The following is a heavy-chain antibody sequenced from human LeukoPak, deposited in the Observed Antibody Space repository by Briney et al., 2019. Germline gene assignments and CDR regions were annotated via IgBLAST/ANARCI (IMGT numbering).Heavy chain of an antibody. V-gene: IGHV4-31*03. Sequence: SETLSLTCTVSGGSISSSSYYWGWIRQHPGKGLEWIGYFYYSGSTCYNPSLKSRVTISVDTSKNQFSLKLSSVTAADTAVYYCATFDYGDWGHYFDYWGQGTLVTVSS. J-gene: IGHJ4*02. CDR3: ATFDYGDWGHYFDY. D-gene: IGHD4-17*01. CDR1: GGSISSSSYY. CDR2: FYYSGST.